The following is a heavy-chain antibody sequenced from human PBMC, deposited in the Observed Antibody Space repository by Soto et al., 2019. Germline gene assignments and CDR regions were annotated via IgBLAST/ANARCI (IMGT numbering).Heavy chain of an antibody. V-gene: IGHV4-31*03. D-gene: IGHD2-21*01. J-gene: IGHJ6*02. CDR2: IYYSGST. CDR3: AASCVGCGGFNYYGMDV. CDR1: GGSISSGGYY. Sequence: QVQLQESGPGLVKPSQTLSLTCTVSGGSISSGGYYWSWIRQHPGKGLEWIGYIYYSGSTYYNPSLQSRVTISGDTSKSQFSLKLSSVTAADTAVYYCAASCVGCGGFNYYGMDVWGQGTTVTVSS.